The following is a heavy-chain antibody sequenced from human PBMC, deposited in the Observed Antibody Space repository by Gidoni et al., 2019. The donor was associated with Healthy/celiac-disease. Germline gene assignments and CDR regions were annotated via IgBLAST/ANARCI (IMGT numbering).Heavy chain of an antibody. Sequence: EVQLLESGGGLVQPGGSLRLSCAASGFTFSSYAMSWVRQAPGKGLELVSAISGSGGSTYYADSVKGRFTISRDNSKNTLYLQMNSLRAEDTAVYYCAKGRLERRMGFDYWGQGTLVTVSS. D-gene: IGHD1-1*01. CDR3: AKGRLERRMGFDY. CDR2: ISGSGGST. CDR1: GFTFSSYA. J-gene: IGHJ4*02. V-gene: IGHV3-23*01.